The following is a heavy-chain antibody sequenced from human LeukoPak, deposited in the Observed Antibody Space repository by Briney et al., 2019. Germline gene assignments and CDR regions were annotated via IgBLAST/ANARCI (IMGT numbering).Heavy chain of an antibody. Sequence: PGGPLRLSCAASGFTFINYDMNWVRQAPGQGLEWVAVISYDGNNKFYADSVKGRFTISRDNSQNTLYLQMNSLRAEDTAIYYCAKPHSSGWYYFDSWGLGTLVTVSS. CDR3: AKPHSSGWYYFDS. CDR1: GFTFINYD. CDR2: ISYDGNNK. J-gene: IGHJ4*02. D-gene: IGHD6-19*01. V-gene: IGHV3-30*18.